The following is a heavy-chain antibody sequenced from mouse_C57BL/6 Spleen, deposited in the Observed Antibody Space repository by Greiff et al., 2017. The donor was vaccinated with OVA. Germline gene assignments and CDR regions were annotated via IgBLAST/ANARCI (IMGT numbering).Heavy chain of an antibody. CDR3: ARVYYGSSYWYFDV. D-gene: IGHD1-1*01. J-gene: IGHJ1*03. V-gene: IGHV1-52*01. Sequence: QVHVKQPGAELVRPGSSVKLSCKASGYTFTSYWMHWVKQRPIQGLEWIGNIDPSDSETHYNQKFKDKATLTVDKSSSTAYMQLSSLTSEDSAVYYCARVYYGSSYWYFDVWGTGTTVTVSS. CDR1: GYTFTSYW. CDR2: IDPSDSET.